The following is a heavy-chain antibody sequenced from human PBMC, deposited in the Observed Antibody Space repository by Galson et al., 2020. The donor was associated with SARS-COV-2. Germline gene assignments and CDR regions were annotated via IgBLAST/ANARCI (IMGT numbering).Heavy chain of an antibody. V-gene: IGHV5-51*01. CDR3: ARLFYEYNRSGYGSGYDAFDI. CDR1: GYSFTRYW. J-gene: IGHJ3*02. D-gene: IGHD3-22*01. CDR2: IYPGDSDT. Sequence: GESLKISCKVSGYSFTRYWIGWVRQMPGKGLEWMGIIYPGDSDTRYSPSFQGQVTISVDKSISTAYLQWSSLKASDTAMYYCARLFYEYNRSGYGSGYDAFDIWGRGTMFTVSS.